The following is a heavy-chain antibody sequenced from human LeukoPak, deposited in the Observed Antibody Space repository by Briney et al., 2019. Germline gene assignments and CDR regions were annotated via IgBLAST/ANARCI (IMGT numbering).Heavy chain of an antibody. CDR2: IYYSGST. CDR3: ARLRSSRIQGKYYFDH. V-gene: IGHV4-39*01. CDR1: GGSISSSSYY. D-gene: IGHD5-18*01. Sequence: SETLSLTCTVSGGSISSSSYYWGWIRQPPGKGLEWIGSIYYSGSTYYNPSLKSRVTISVDTSKNQFSLKLSSVTAADTAVYYCARLRSSRIQGKYYFDHWGQGTLVTVSS. J-gene: IGHJ4*02.